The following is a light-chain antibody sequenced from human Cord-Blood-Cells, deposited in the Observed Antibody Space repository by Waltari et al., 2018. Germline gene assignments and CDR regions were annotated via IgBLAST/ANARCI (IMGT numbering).Light chain of an antibody. V-gene: IGKV3-15*01. Sequence: EIVMTPSPAPLSVSPGQRATLSCRASQSVSRNLAWYQQKPGQAPRLPIYGASPRATVIPARFSGSGCGTEFTLTISSLQSEDFAVYYCQKYNNWSTFGPGTKVDIK. CDR2: GAS. J-gene: IGKJ3*01. CDR1: QSVSRN. CDR3: QKYNNWST.